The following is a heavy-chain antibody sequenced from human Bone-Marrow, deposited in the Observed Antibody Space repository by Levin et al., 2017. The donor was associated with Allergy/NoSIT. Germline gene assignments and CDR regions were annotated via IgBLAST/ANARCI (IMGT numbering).Heavy chain of an antibody. V-gene: IGHV4-59*01. D-gene: IGHD1-26*01. CDR1: GCSISSYY. J-gene: IGHJ4*02. CDR2: IHYSGST. Sequence: SQTLSLTCTVSGCSISSYYWSWIRQPPGKGLEWIGYIHYSGSTNYNPSFNSRVTISVDTSKNQFSLKLTSVTAADTAVYYCARYDLVAASYFDYWGQGTLVTVSS. CDR3: ARYDLVAASYFDY.